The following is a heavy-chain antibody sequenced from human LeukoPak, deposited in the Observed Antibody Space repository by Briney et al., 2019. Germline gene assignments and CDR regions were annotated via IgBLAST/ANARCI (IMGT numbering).Heavy chain of an antibody. CDR2: IYYSGST. J-gene: IGHJ4*02. D-gene: IGHD5-18*01. V-gene: IGHV4-59*01. CDR1: GGSISSYY. Sequence: KPSETLSLTCTVSGGSISSYYWSWIRQPPGKGLEWIGYIYYSGSTNYNPSLKSRVTISVDTSKNQFSLKLSSVTAADTAVYYCATNSYGYGRFDYWGQGTLVTVSS. CDR3: ATNSYGYGRFDY.